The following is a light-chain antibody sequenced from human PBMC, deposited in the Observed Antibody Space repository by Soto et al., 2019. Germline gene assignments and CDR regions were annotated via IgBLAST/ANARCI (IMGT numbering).Light chain of an antibody. CDR3: QLYGNSLT. Sequence: EIVLTQSPATLSLSPGERATLSCRASQSVGSFLVWYRQKPGQPPRLLIYGPSTRATGVPARFSGSGSGTEFTLTISSLQSEDFAVYYCQLYGNSLTFGQGTRLEI. CDR1: QSVGSF. V-gene: IGKV3-15*01. CDR2: GPS. J-gene: IGKJ5*01.